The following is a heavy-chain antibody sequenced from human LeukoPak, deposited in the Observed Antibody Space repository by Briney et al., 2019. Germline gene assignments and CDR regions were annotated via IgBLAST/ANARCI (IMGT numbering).Heavy chain of an antibody. CDR1: GFTFSSYG. CDR2: IWYDGSSK. J-gene: IGHJ4*02. CDR3: ARDGAYGDYLFPDF. Sequence: GGSLRLSCAASGFTFSSYGMHWVRQAPGKGLERVAVIWYDGSSKYYADSVKGRFTISRDNSKNTLYLQMNSLRAEDTAVYYCARDGAYGDYLFPDFWSQGTLVTVSS. D-gene: IGHD4-17*01. V-gene: IGHV3-33*01.